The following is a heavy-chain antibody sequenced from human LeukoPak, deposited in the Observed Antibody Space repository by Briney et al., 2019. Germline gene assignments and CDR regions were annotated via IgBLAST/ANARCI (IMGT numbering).Heavy chain of an antibody. CDR2: IGSSGSTI. CDR1: GFTFSDYY. Sequence: GASLRLSCAAPGFTFSDYYMSWIRQAPGQGLGLVSYIGSSGSTIYYADSVQGRFTISRDNDENVVYLQMNSLRTENTAVYYCTRGNLPSPIDYWGQGTLVTVSS. V-gene: IGHV3-11*04. CDR3: TRGNLPSPIDY. J-gene: IGHJ4*02.